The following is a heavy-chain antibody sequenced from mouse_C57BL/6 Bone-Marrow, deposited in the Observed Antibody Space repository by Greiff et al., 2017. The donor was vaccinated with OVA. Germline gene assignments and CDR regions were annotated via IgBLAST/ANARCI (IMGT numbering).Heavy chain of an antibody. CDR2: IRSKSSTYAT. J-gene: IGHJ1*03. CDR1: GFTFHTYA. CDR3: VREDGYYGFDV. D-gene: IGHD2-3*01. Sequence: EVQVVESGGGLVQPKGSLKLSCAASGFTFHTYAMHWVRQAPGQGLEWVARIRSKSSTYATYSADSVTDIFTISRDDSKSMLYLQMNNLKTEDTAMYYCVREDGYYGFDVWGTGTTVTVSS. V-gene: IGHV10-3*01.